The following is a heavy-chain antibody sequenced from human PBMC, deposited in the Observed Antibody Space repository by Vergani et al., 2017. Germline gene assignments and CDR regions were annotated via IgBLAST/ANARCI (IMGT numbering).Heavy chain of an antibody. CDR3: ARHDSGHYDASYYGLDV. CDR1: GGSISSSSHF. Sequence: QVQLQQWGAGLVKPSETLSLTCTLSGGSISSSSHFWGWLRQTPGKGLEWIGSIYYTGSAYYNPSLKSRVSISVDASKNQFSLKLSSVTAADSAVYYCARHDSGHYDASYYGLDVWGQGTTVTVSS. J-gene: IGHJ6*02. CDR2: IYYTGSA. D-gene: IGHD3-16*01. V-gene: IGHV4-39*01.